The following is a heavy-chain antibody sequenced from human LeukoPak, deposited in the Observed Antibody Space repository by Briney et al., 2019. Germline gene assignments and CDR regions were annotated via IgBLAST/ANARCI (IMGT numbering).Heavy chain of an antibody. D-gene: IGHD2-2*01. CDR3: ARGAYCSSTSCPIYYYYGMDV. J-gene: IGHJ6*02. V-gene: IGHV1-46*01. CDR1: GYTFTSYY. CDR2: INPSGGST. Sequence: GASVTVSCTASGYTFTSYYMHWVRQAPGQGLEWMGIINPSGGSTSYAQKFQGRVTMTRDTSTSTVYMELSSLRSEDTAVYYCARGAYCSSTSCPIYYYYGMDVWGQGTTVTVS.